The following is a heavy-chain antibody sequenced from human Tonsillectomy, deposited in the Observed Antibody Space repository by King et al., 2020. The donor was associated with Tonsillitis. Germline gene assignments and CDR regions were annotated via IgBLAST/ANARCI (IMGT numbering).Heavy chain of an antibody. D-gene: IGHD3-10*01. CDR3: ARDRTYGSPTNYYNPPDY. CDR1: GYTFTTFY. CDR2: INPSGGGT. Sequence: QLVQSGAEVKKPGASVKVSRKASGYTFTTFYMHWVRQAPGQGLEWMGKINPSGGGTSYAQKFQGRVTVTRDTSTSTVYMELSSLRSEDTAVYYCARDRTYGSPTNYYNPPDYWGQGTLVTVSS. J-gene: IGHJ4*02. V-gene: IGHV1-46*01.